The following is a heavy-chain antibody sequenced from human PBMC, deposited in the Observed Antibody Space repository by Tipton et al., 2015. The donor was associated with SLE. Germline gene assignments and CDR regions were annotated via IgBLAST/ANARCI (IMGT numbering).Heavy chain of an antibody. Sequence: QLVQSGAEVKKPGASVKVSCKASGYTFTSYAMNWVRQAPGQGLEWMGWINTNTGNPTYAQGFTGRFVFSLDTSVSTTYLQISSLKAEDTAVYYCARDLPYYYGSGSPYNWFDPWGQGTLVTVSS. D-gene: IGHD3-10*01. CDR1: GYTFTSYA. V-gene: IGHV7-4-1*02. CDR2: INTNTGNP. J-gene: IGHJ5*02. CDR3: ARDLPYYYGSGSPYNWFDP.